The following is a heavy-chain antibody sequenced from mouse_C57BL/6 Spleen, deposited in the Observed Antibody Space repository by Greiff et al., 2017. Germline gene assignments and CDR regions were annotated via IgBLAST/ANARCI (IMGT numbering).Heavy chain of an antibody. CDR2: INPSNGGT. D-gene: IGHD2-2*01. CDR3: ARSRGYYGYFDV. J-gene: IGHJ1*03. V-gene: IGHV1-53*01. CDR1: GYTFTSYW. Sequence: QVHVKQPGTELVKPGASVKLSCKASGYTFTSYWMHWVKQRPGQGLEWIGNINPSNGGTNYNEKFKSKATLTVDKSSSTAYMQLSSLTSEDSAVYYCARSRGYYGYFDVWGTGTTVTVSS.